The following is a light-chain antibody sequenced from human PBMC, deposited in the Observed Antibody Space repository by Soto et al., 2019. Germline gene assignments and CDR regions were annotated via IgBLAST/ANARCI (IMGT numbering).Light chain of an antibody. V-gene: IGLV2-14*01. CDR2: EVS. J-gene: IGLJ2*01. CDR3: SSYATSSTYVV. CDR1: SSDIGVYNY. Sequence: QSVLTQPASVSGSPGQSITISCTGTSSDIGVYNYVSWYQQHPGKAPKLMIYEVSNRPSGVSNRFSGSKSGNTASLTISGLQAEDEAEYFCSSYATSSTYVVFGGGTQVTVL.